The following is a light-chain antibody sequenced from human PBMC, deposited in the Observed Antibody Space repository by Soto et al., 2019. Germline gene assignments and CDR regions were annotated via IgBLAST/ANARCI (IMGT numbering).Light chain of an antibody. CDR1: QSVSSN. V-gene: IGKV3-15*01. J-gene: IGKJ1*01. Sequence: EIVMTQSPATLSVSPGERATLSCRASQSVSSNLAWYQQKPGQAPRLLIYGASTSATGIPARFSGSGSGTEFTLTISSLQSEDCAVYYCQHYNNWPRTFGQGTKVEIK. CDR2: GAS. CDR3: QHYNNWPRT.